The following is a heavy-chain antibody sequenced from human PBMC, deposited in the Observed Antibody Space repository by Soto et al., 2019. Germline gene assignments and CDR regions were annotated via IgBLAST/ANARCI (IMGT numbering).Heavy chain of an antibody. J-gene: IGHJ4*02. CDR1: GGSFSGYY. V-gene: IGHV4-34*01. CDR2: INHSGST. Sequence: SETLSLTCAVYGGSFSGYYWSWIRQPPGKGLEWIGEINHSGSTNYNPSLKSRVTISVDTSKNQFSLKLSSVTAADTAVYYCARVPMVRGDHRSGPIDYWGQGTLVTVS. CDR3: ARVPMVRGDHRSGPIDY. D-gene: IGHD3-10*01.